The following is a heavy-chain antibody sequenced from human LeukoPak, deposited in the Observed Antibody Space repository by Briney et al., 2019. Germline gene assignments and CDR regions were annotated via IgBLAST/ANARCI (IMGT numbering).Heavy chain of an antibody. V-gene: IGHV3-53*01. CDR1: GFTVSSNY. J-gene: IGHJ4*02. Sequence: GGSLRLSCAASGFTVSSNYMSWVRQAPGKGLEWDSVVYSGGDTYYADSVKGRFTISKDNSKNTLYLQMNSLRAEDTAVYYCARILGYCSGGSCYSGRLDYWGQGTLVTVSS. CDR2: VYSGGDT. D-gene: IGHD2-15*01. CDR3: ARILGYCSGGSCYSGRLDY.